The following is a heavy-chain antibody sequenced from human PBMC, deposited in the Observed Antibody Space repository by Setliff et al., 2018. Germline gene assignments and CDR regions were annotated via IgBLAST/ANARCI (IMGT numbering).Heavy chain of an antibody. D-gene: IGHD2-15*01. V-gene: IGHV1-69*10. CDR2: IIPLLGRT. CDR3: ARWWNSPPYFDV. CDR1: GGTFGTYE. J-gene: IGHJ2*01. Sequence: SVKVPCKASGGTFGTYEIHWLRQAPGQGPEGMGGIIPLLGRTKYAQNFQGRATITADESASSAYMQLSSLTVDDTAVYSCARWWNSPPYFDVLGRGYLVTVSS.